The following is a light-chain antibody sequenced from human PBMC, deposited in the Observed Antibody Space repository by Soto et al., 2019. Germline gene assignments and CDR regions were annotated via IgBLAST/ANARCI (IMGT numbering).Light chain of an antibody. Sequence: EIVLTQSPATLSLSPGEIATLSCRASQSVSSYLAWYKQKPGQAPRLLIYDASNRATGIPARFSGSGSGTDFTLTISSLEPEDFAVYYCQQRSNWPPVFGGGTKVEIK. CDR3: QQRSNWPPV. CDR1: QSVSSY. CDR2: DAS. V-gene: IGKV3-11*01. J-gene: IGKJ4*01.